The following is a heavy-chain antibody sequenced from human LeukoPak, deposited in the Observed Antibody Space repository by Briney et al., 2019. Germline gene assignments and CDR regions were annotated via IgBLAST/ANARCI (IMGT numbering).Heavy chain of an antibody. CDR3: ARTGLGSSSWYTSAWFDP. CDR2: VYYSGYT. V-gene: IGHV4-59*12. Sequence: NLSETLSLTCTVSGGSISSYYWSWIRQPPGKGLEWIGSVYYSGYTYYNPSLKSRVTISVDTSKNQFSLKLSSVTAADTAVYYCARTGLGSSSWYTSAWFDPWGQGTLVTVSS. J-gene: IGHJ5*02. D-gene: IGHD6-13*01. CDR1: GGSISSYY.